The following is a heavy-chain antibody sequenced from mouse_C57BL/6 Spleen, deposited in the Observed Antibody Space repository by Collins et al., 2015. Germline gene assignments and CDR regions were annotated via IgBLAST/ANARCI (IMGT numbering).Heavy chain of an antibody. CDR2: IYPGDGDT. V-gene: IGHV1-87*01. CDR1: GYTLTSYW. CDR3: VRAYRYDEGYFDY. J-gene: IGHJ2*01. Sequence: QVQLQQSGAELARPGASVKLSCKASGYTLTSYWMQWVKQRPGQGLEWIGAIYPGDGDTRYTQKFKDKATLTADKSSSTAYMQLSSLASEDSAVYYCVRAYRYDEGYFDYWGQGSTLTVFS. D-gene: IGHD2-14*01.